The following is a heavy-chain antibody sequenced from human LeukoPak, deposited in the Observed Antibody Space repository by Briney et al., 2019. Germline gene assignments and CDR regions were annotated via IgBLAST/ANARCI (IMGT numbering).Heavy chain of an antibody. J-gene: IGHJ4*02. CDR1: GFTFSSYS. D-gene: IGHD6-19*01. Sequence: PGGSLRLSRAASGFTFSSYSMNWVRQAPGKGLEWVSSISSSSSCIYYADSVKGRFTISRDNAKNSLYLQMNSLRAEDTAVYYCAGVLKQWLPPDYWGQGTLVTVS. CDR2: ISSSSSCI. V-gene: IGHV3-21*01. CDR3: AGVLKQWLPPDY.